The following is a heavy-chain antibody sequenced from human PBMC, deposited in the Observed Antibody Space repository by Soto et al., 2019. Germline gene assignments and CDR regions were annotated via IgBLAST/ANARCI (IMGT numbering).Heavy chain of an antibody. D-gene: IGHD5-12*01. Sequence: SETLSLTCTVSGGSISSSSYYWGWIRQPPGKGLERIGSIYYSGSTYYNPSLKSRVTISVDTSKNQFSLKLSSVTAADTAVYYCATSTREYSGYDPYFDYWGQGTLVTVSS. J-gene: IGHJ4*02. V-gene: IGHV4-39*01. CDR1: GGSISSSSYY. CDR2: IYYSGST. CDR3: ATSTREYSGYDPYFDY.